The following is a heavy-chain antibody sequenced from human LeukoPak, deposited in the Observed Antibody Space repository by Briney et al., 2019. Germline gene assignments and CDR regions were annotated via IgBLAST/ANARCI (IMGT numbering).Heavy chain of an antibody. CDR3: ARDLGPHTTGPSRPGHAFDI. D-gene: IGHD1-1*01. V-gene: IGHV4-31*03. CDR1: GGSISSGGYY. Sequence: PQTLSLTCTVSGGSISSGGYYWSWIRQHPGKGLEWIGYMYYSGSTYYNPSLKSRVTISVDTSKNQFSLKLSSVTAADTAVYYCARDLGPHTTGPSRPGHAFDIWGQGTMVTVSS. CDR2: MYYSGST. J-gene: IGHJ3*02.